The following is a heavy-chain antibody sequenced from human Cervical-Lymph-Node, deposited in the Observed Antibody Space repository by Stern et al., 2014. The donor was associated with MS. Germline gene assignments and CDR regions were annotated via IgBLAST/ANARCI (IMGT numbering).Heavy chain of an antibody. Sequence: QLVQSGGGLVQPGRSLRLSCTASGFTFGDYAVSWFRQAPGKGLEWVGLIRSKSYGGTTEDAASVKGRFTISRDDSKSIAYLQMNSLKTEDTGVYYCSRVSSIAARLIAYWGQGTLVTVSS. CDR3: SRVSSIAARLIAY. J-gene: IGHJ4*02. CDR2: IRSKSYGGTT. CDR1: GFTFGDYA. D-gene: IGHD6-6*01. V-gene: IGHV3-49*03.